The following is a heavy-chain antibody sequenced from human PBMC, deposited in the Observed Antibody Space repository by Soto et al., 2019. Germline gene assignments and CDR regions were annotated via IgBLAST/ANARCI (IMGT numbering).Heavy chain of an antibody. CDR3: ARAPNYDILTGGYYYYYMDV. Sequence: PGGSLRLSCAASGFTFSSYDMHWVRQATGKGLEWVSAIGTAGDTYYPGSVKGRFTISRENAKNSLYLQMNSLRAGDTAVYYCARAPNYDILTGGYYYYYMDVWGKGTTVTVSS. CDR2: IGTAGDT. J-gene: IGHJ6*03. V-gene: IGHV3-13*01. CDR1: GFTFSSYD. D-gene: IGHD3-9*01.